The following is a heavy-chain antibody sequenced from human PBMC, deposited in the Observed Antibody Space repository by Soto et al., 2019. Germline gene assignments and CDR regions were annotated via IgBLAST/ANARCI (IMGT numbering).Heavy chain of an antibody. D-gene: IGHD3-10*01. CDR2: ISYEGSIK. CDR3: AKRVQVLWLGELECGMDV. Sequence: PGGSLRLSCAASGFTFQNYGMHWVRQAPGKGLEWVAVISYEGSIKYYAESVKGRFSISRDNSKKTLYLQMNSLGPEDTGIYYCAKRVQVLWLGELECGMDVWDQGTTVTVSS. J-gene: IGHJ6*02. V-gene: IGHV3-30*18. CDR1: GFTFQNYG.